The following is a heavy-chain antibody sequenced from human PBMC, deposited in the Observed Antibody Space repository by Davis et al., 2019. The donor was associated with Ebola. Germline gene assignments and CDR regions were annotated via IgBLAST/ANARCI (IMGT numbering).Heavy chain of an antibody. CDR3: ARSGYSSTWYGNYFGY. J-gene: IGHJ4*02. CDR2: ISYSGST. Sequence: MPSETLSLTCTVSGDSISSSSYYWGWIRQPPGKGLQWIGSISYSGSTYYNPSLKSRVSIFVDTSKTQFSLRLSSVTAADAAMYYCARSGYSSTWYGNYFGYWGQGSLVTVSS. CDR1: GDSISSSSYY. D-gene: IGHD6-13*01. V-gene: IGHV4-39*01.